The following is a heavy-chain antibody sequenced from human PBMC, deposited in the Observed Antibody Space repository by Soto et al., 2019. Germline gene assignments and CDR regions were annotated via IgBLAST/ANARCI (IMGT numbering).Heavy chain of an antibody. J-gene: IGHJ4*02. Sequence: QVQLVESGGGGVQPGRSLRLSCAASGFTFRNFGMHWVRQAPGRGLEWVAVISYDGSNKYYADSVKARFTISRDNSKNTLYLQMNSLTAEDTAVYYCAKDSWWLASFDNWGQGTLVTVSS. CDR2: ISYDGSNK. V-gene: IGHV3-30*18. CDR3: AKDSWWLASFDN. D-gene: IGHD6-19*01. CDR1: GFTFRNFG.